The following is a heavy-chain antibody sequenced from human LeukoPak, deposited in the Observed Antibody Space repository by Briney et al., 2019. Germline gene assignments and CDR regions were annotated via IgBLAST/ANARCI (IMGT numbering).Heavy chain of an antibody. V-gene: IGHV3-66*01. D-gene: IGHD3-10*01. CDR1: GFTVSSNY. CDR3: ATYGSGSYYTVDY. Sequence: GGSLRLSCAASGFTVSSNYMSWVRQAPGKGLELVSVIYSGGRTYYADSVKGRFTISRDNSKNTLYLQMNSLRAGDTAVYYCATYGSGSYYTVDYWGQGTLVTVSS. CDR2: IYSGGRT. J-gene: IGHJ4*02.